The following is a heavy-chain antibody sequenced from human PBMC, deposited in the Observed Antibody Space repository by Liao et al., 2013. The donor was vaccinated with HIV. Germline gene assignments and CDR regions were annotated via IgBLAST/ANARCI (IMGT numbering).Heavy chain of an antibody. D-gene: IGHD2-2*01. CDR1: GGSISSYY. V-gene: IGHV4-4*07. Sequence: QVQLQESGPGLVKPSETLSLTCTVSGGSISSYYWSWIRQPAGKGLEWIGRIYTSGSTNYNPSLKSRVTISVDTSKNQFSLKLSSVTAADTAVYYCAREPAATPLNWYNWFDPWGQGTLVTVSS. CDR2: IYTSGST. CDR3: AREPAATPLNWYNWFDP. J-gene: IGHJ5*02.